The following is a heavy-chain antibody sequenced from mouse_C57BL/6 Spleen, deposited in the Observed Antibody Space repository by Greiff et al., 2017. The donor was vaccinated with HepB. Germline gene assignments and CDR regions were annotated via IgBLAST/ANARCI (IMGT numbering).Heavy chain of an antibody. CDR3: ARNYGRYFDV. D-gene: IGHD1-1*01. J-gene: IGHJ1*03. CDR1: GYTFTSYW. V-gene: IGHV1-52*01. CDR2: IDPSDSET. Sequence: VQLQQPGAELVRPGSSVKLSCKASGYTFTSYWMHWVKQRPIQGLEWIGNIDPSDSETHYNQKFKDKATLTEDKSSSTAYMQLSSLTSEDSAVYYCARNYGRYFDVWGTGTTVTVSS.